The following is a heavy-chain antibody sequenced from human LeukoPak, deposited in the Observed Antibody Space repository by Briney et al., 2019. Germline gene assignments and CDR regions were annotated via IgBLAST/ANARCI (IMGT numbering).Heavy chain of an antibody. D-gene: IGHD1-26*01. CDR3: ARESGSYRLYNWFDP. V-gene: IGHV3-23*01. J-gene: IGHJ5*02. CDR1: GFTFSSYA. Sequence: GGSLRLSCAASGFTFSSYAMSWVRQAPGKGLEWVSAISGSGGSTYYADSVKGRFTISRDNSKNTLYLQMNSLRAEDTAVYYCARESGSYRLYNWFDPWGQGTLVTVSS. CDR2: ISGSGGST.